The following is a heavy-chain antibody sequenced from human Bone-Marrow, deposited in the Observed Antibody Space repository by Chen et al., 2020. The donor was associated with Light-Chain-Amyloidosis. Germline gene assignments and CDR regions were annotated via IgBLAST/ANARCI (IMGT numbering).Heavy chain of an antibody. Sequence: EVQLVESGGGLVQPGGSLKLSCAASGFTFSSHWMSWVRQAPGKGLECVANIKEDGSQKYYVDSVKDQFTISRDNAKNSLYLQMNSLRAEDTAVYYCARDHSSGWYPYQDYWGQGTLVSVSS. CDR1: GFTFSSHW. V-gene: IGHV3-7*03. CDR2: IKEDGSQK. J-gene: IGHJ4*02. D-gene: IGHD6-13*01. CDR3: ARDHSSGWYPYQDY.